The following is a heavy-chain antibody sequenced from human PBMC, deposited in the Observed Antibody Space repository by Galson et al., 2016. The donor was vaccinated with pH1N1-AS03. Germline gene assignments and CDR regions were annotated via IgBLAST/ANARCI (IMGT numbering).Heavy chain of an antibody. CDR1: GFDFSNYW. CDR3: ARRHCTISDCYNKSDHVFDI. J-gene: IGHJ3*02. D-gene: IGHD3-10*01. V-gene: IGHV3-7*01. Sequence: SLRLSCADSGFDFSNYWMNWVRQAPGKGLEWVANIRQDGGERYYVDSVKGRFTISRDNTKNSVHLQLSNLRAEDTAVYYCARRHCTISDCYNKSDHVFDIWGRGTMVTGSS. CDR2: IRQDGGER.